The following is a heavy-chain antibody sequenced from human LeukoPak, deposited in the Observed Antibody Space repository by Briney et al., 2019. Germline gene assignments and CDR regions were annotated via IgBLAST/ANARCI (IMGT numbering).Heavy chain of an antibody. Sequence: GGSLRLSCAASGFTFSSYAMHWVRQAPGKGLEWVAVISYDGSNKYYADSVKGRFTISRDNSKNTLYLQMNSLRAEDTAVYYCARNYYDSSGYYYPLGYWGQGTLVTVSS. J-gene: IGHJ4*02. CDR2: ISYDGSNK. D-gene: IGHD3-22*01. CDR3: ARNYYDSSGYYYPLGY. CDR1: GFTFSSYA. V-gene: IGHV3-30-3*01.